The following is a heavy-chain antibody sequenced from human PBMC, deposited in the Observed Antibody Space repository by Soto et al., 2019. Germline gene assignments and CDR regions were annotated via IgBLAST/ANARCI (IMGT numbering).Heavy chain of an antibody. V-gene: IGHV3-23*01. Sequence: EVQLLESGGGLVQPGGSLRLSCAASGFSFSGYAMSWVRQAPGKGLEWVSAISGSGGNTYYADSVKGRFTISRDNSKNTLYLQMNSLRAEDTAVYYCAKERTSSGYFDYWGQGTLVTVSP. J-gene: IGHJ4*02. CDR3: AKERTSSGYFDY. CDR2: ISGSGGNT. D-gene: IGHD3-22*01. CDR1: GFSFSGYA.